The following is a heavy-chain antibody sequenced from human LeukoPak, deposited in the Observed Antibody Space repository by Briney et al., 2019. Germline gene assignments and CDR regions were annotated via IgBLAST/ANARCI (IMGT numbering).Heavy chain of an antibody. CDR1: GFTFSSYS. J-gene: IGHJ6*02. CDR3: ARGPPTVTTTYYYYGMDV. D-gene: IGHD4-11*01. V-gene: IGHV3-48*01. Sequence: GGSLRLSCAASGFTFSSYSMNWVRQAPGKGLEWVSYISSSSSTIYYADSVKGRFTISRDNAKNSLYLQMNSLRAEDTAVYYCARGPPTVTTTYYYYGMDVWGQGTTVTVS. CDR2: ISSSSSTI.